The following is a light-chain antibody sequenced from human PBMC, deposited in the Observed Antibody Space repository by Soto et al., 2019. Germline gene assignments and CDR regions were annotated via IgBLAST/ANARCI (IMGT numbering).Light chain of an antibody. V-gene: IGKV3-20*01. J-gene: IGKJ1*01. Sequence: DIVLAQSPGPLFLSPGSRASLSSRASESVRSTYLSWYQPKAGKAPRLLINGASNRAAGIPVRLAGSGSGTDFTLTIERLEPEDFAVYYCHHFGSPQTFGQGTKVDIK. CDR3: HHFGSPQT. CDR1: ESVRSTY. CDR2: GAS.